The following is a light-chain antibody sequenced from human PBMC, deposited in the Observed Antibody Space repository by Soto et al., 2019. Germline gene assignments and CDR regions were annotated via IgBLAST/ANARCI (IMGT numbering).Light chain of an antibody. V-gene: IGKV3-15*01. CDR1: QSVSSN. CDR2: GAS. J-gene: IGKJ1*01. CDR3: QQYNNWPPWT. Sequence: EIVMTQSPATLSVSPGERATLSCRASQSVSSNLAWYQQKPGQAPRLLIYGASTRATGIPARFSGSWSGTESTLTISGLQSEDFVVYYCQQYNNWPPWTVGQGTKVEIK.